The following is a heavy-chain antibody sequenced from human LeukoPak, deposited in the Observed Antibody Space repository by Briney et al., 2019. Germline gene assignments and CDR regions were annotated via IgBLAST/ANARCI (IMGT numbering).Heavy chain of an antibody. V-gene: IGHV3-9*03. J-gene: IGHJ4*02. CDR2: ISWNSGTI. Sequence: GGSLRLSCAASGFTFDDYAMHWVRQAPGKGLEWVSGISWNSGTIGYVDSVKGRFTISRDNAKDSLYLQMNSLRAEDMAFYYCAKGGYDSSTYYLFDYWGQGTLVTVSS. D-gene: IGHD3-22*01. CDR1: GFTFDDYA. CDR3: AKGGYDSSTYYLFDY.